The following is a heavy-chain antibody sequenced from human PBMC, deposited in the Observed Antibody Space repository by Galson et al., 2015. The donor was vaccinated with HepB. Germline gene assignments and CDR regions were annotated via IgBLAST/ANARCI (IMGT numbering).Heavy chain of an antibody. D-gene: IGHD3-10*01. J-gene: IGHJ5*02. CDR3: ARGGLYYFRSGCYAQT. V-gene: IGHV3-53*04. CDR1: GFTVSSNY. CDR2: IYSGGST. Sequence: SLRLSCAASGFTVSSNYMGWVRQAPGKGLARVSVIYSGGSTYYADSAKGRFTISRHTSKNPLYLQMNSLRAEDTAVYYCARGGLYYFRSGCYAQTWGQGTLVTVSS.